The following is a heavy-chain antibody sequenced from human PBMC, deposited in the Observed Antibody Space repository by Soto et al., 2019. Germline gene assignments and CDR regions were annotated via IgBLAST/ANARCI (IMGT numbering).Heavy chain of an antibody. J-gene: IGHJ4*02. Sequence: GASVKVSCKASGYTFTSYGISWVRQAPGQGLEWMGWISAYNGNTNYAQKLQGRVTMTTDTSTSTAYMELRSLRSDDTAVYYCARDRHHYYGSGSYPSPHFDYWGQGTLVTVSS. CDR3: ARDRHHYYGSGSYPSPHFDY. CDR2: ISAYNGNT. V-gene: IGHV1-18*01. CDR1: GYTFTSYG. D-gene: IGHD3-10*01.